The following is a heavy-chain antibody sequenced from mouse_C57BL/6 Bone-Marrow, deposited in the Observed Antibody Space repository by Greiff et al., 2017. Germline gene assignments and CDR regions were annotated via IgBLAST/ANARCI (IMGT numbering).Heavy chain of an antibody. Sequence: QVQLQQPGAELVKPGASVKLSCKASGYTFTSYWMYWVKQRPGRGLGWIGSIDPNSGGTKYNEKFKSKATLTVDKPSRSAYMQLISLTSEDSAVYSCACSYGFAYWGQGTLVTVSA. CDR1: GYTFTSYW. CDR2: IDPNSGGT. J-gene: IGHJ3*01. D-gene: IGHD1-1*01. CDR3: ACSYGFAY. V-gene: IGHV1-72*01.